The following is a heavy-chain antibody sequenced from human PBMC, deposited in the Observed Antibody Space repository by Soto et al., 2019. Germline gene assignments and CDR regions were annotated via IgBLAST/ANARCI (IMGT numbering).Heavy chain of an antibody. V-gene: IGHV3-30-3*01. Sequence: GGSLRLSCAASGFTFSSYAMHWVRQAPGKGLEWVAVISYDGSNKYYADSVKGRFTISRDNSKNTLYLQMNSLRVDDTATYYCARGWQQLGHWGQGALVTVSS. CDR3: ARGWQQLGH. J-gene: IGHJ4*02. D-gene: IGHD6-13*01. CDR2: ISYDGSNK. CDR1: GFTFSSYA.